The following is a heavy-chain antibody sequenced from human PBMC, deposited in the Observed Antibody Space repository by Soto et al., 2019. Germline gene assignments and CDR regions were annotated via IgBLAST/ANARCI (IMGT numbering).Heavy chain of an antibody. CDR2: IYYSGST. D-gene: IGHD4-17*01. Sequence: SETLSLNCTVSGSYIRIYYWSWIRQPPGKGLEWIGYIYYSGSTNYNPSLKSRVTISVDTSKNQFSLKLSSVTAADTAVYYCARRYGPGFDYWGQG. J-gene: IGHJ4*02. CDR1: GSYIRIYY. V-gene: IGHV4-59*08. CDR3: ARRYGPGFDY.